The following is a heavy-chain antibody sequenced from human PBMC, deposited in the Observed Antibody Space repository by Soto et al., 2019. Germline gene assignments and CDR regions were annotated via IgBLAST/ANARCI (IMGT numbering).Heavy chain of an antibody. CDR1: GYRFTAYY. J-gene: IGHJ4*01. CDR3: ARDGNFAFLGYSFAVDF. CDR2: MNLDTGGT. Sequence: SVKVSCKASGYRFTAYYIHWVRQAPGQGLEWMGRMNLDTGGTTYAQKFQGRVTMTRDTSISTAYMEVSSLKSDDTAMYYCARDGNFAFLGYSFAVDFWG. V-gene: IGHV1-2*06. D-gene: IGHD5-18*01.